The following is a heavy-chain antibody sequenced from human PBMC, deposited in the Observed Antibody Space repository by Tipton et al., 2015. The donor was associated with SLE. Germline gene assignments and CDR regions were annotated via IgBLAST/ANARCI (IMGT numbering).Heavy chain of an antibody. V-gene: IGHV1-8*01. CDR2: MNPNSGNT. D-gene: IGHD2-15*01. CDR3: ARGCRKY. CDR1: GYTFTTYD. Sequence: QVQLVQSGAEVKKPGASMKVSCKASGYTFTTYDINWVRQATGQGLEWMGRMNPNSGNTAYAPKFQGRLIMTRNTSISTVYMELSNLRSEDTAVYFCARGCRKYWGQGTLVTVSS. J-gene: IGHJ4*02.